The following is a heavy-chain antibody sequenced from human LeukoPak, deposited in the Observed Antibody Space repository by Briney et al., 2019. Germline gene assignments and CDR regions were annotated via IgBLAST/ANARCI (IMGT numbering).Heavy chain of an antibody. CDR3: ARKGYMDV. CDR1: GFTFSSYG. V-gene: IGHV3-48*04. D-gene: IGHD5-12*01. J-gene: IGHJ6*02. CDR2: IGSSGSTI. Sequence: GRSLRLSCAASGFTFSSYGMHWVRQAPGKGLEWVSYIGSSGSTIYYADSVKGRFTISRDNAKNSLYLQMNSLRAEDTAVYYCARKGYMDVWGQGTTVTVSS.